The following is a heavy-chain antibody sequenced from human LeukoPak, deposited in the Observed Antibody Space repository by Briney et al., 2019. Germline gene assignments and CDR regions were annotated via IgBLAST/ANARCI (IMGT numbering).Heavy chain of an antibody. J-gene: IGHJ4*02. CDR3: ARDGIVATITFAFDY. CDR1: GYTFTSYG. CDR2: ISAYNGNI. Sequence: ASVKVSCKASGYTFTSYGISWVRQAPGQGLEWMGWISAYNGNINYAQKLQGRVTMTTDTSTSTAYMELRSLGSDDTAVYYCARDGIVATITFAFDYWGQGTLVTVSS. D-gene: IGHD5-12*01. V-gene: IGHV1-18*01.